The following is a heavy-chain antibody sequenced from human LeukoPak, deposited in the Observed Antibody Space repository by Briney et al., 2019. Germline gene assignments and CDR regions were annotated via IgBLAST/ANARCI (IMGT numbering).Heavy chain of an antibody. V-gene: IGHV3-23*01. J-gene: IGHJ4*02. CDR1: GFTFSNYG. CDR2: ISGSGGST. CDR3: ARGGVYSTSAVDY. D-gene: IGHD6-6*01. Sequence: PGGSLRLSCAASGFTFSNYGMSWVRQAPGKGLEWVSGISGSGGSTYYADSVKGRFTISRDNAKNTLYLQMNSLRAEDTAVYYCARGGVYSTSAVDYWGQGTLVTVSS.